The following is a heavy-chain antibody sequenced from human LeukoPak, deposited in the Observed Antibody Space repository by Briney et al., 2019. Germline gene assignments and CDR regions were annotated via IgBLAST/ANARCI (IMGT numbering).Heavy chain of an antibody. CDR3: ARDQLAYCGGDCPPAGY. D-gene: IGHD2-21*02. CDR2: MNPNNGDT. V-gene: IGHV1-8*01. Sequence: GASVKVSCKASGYTFTSYNINWVRQPTGQGLEWMGWMNPNNGDTGYAQKFQGRVSMTRDTSISTAYMELSSLRSEDTAVYYCARDQLAYCGGDCPPAGYWGQGTLVTVSS. J-gene: IGHJ4*02. CDR1: GYTFTSYN.